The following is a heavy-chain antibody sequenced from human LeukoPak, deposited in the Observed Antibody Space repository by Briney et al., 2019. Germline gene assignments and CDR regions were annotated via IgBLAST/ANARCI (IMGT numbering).Heavy chain of an antibody. V-gene: IGHV1-46*01. J-gene: IGHJ4*02. Sequence: GASVKVSCKASGYTFTSYYMHWVRQAPGQGLEWMGIINPSGGSTSYAQKFQGRVTMTRDTSTSTVYMELSSLRSEDTAVYYCARGVGVIVVVITTATDYWGQGTLVTVSS. CDR1: GYTFTSYY. CDR3: ARGVGVIVVVITTATDY. CDR2: INPSGGST. D-gene: IGHD3-22*01.